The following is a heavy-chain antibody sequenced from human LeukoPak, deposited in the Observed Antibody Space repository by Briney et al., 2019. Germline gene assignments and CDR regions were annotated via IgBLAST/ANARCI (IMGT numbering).Heavy chain of an antibody. CDR1: GFPFSNYW. J-gene: IGHJ6*03. CDR2: IKQDGSEK. Sequence: TGGSLRLSCAASGFPFSNYWMSWVRQAPGKGLEWVANIKQDGSEKYYVDSVKGRFTISRDNAKNSLYLQMNSLRAEDTAVFYCASQNRVGGLAGSLGYFYYYYYMDVWGKGTTVTVSS. D-gene: IGHD1-20*01. V-gene: IGHV3-7*01. CDR3: ASQNRVGGLAGSLGYFYYYYYMDV.